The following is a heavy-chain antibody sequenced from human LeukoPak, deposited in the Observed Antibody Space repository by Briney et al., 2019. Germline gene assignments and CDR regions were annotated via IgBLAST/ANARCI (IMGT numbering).Heavy chain of an antibody. CDR2: TYYRSTWYN. D-gene: IGHD2-2*01. CDR1: GDSVSSNSVT. V-gene: IGHV6-1*01. J-gene: IGHJ5*02. Sequence: SQTLSLTCALSGDSVSSNSVTWDWIRQSPSRGLEWLGRTYYRSTWYNDYAVSVRGRITVNPDTSKNQFSLHLNSVTPEDTAVYYCARRLTQYDCFDPWGQGILVTVSS. CDR3: ARRLTQYDCFDP.